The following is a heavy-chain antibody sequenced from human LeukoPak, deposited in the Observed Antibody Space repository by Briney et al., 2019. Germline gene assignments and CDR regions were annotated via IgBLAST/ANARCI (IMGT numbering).Heavy chain of an antibody. D-gene: IGHD1-26*01. CDR2: TNHSEST. CDR3: ARGLGGLGATNEGGYYFDY. Sequence: PETLSLTCAHYVGSFSGYFWSWIRHPPQKGLEWMGHTNHSESTYYNPSLKSRVTISVDTPKNHFSLKLSSVTAADTAVYYCARGLGGLGATNEGGYYFDYWGQRTLVTVSS. J-gene: IGHJ4*02. V-gene: IGHV4-34*01. CDR1: VGSFSGYF.